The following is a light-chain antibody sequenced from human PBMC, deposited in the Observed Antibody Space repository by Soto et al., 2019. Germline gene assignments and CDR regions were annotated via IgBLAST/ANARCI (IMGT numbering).Light chain of an antibody. CDR3: QQYNSYPYT. Sequence: DIQMTQSPSTLPASVGDRVTITCRASQSISSWLAWYQQKPGKAPKLLIYKASSLESGVPSRFSGSGSGTEFTLTISCLQPDDFATYYCQQYNSYPYTFGQGTNLEIK. CDR1: QSISSW. J-gene: IGKJ2*01. CDR2: KAS. V-gene: IGKV1-5*03.